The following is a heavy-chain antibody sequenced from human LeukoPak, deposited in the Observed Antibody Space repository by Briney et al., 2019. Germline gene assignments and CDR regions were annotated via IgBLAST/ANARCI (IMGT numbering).Heavy chain of an antibody. Sequence: ASVKVSCKASGYTLTGYYMHWVRQAPGQGLEWMGWINPNSGGTNYAQKFQGRVTMTRDTSISTAYMELSRLRSDDTAVYYCARGGGTSCLLGYCSGGSRYWGQGTLVTVSS. CDR1: GYTLTGYY. V-gene: IGHV1-2*02. CDR2: INPNSGGT. D-gene: IGHD2-15*01. J-gene: IGHJ4*02. CDR3: ARGGGTSCLLGYCSGGSRY.